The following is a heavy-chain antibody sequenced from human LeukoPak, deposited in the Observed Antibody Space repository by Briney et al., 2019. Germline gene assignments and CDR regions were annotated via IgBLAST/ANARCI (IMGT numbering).Heavy chain of an antibody. CDR1: GASISSGDYY. CDR2: IYYTGSI. J-gene: IGHJ4*02. Sequence: SETLSLTCTVSGASISSGDYYWNWIRQSPGKGPEWVGYIYYTGSIYYNPSLKSRVIISVDTSKNQFSLNLSSVTAADTAVYYCARGLLSRDYDSSGFGYWGQGTLVTVSS. D-gene: IGHD3-22*01. V-gene: IGHV4-30-4*01. CDR3: ARGLLSRDYDSSGFGY.